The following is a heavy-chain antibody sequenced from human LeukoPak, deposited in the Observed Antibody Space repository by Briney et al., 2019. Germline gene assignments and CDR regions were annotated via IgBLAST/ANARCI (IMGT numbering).Heavy chain of an antibody. CDR2: INGGNGNT. V-gene: IGHV1-3*01. D-gene: IGHD3-10*01. J-gene: IGHJ4*02. CDR1: GYTFTSYG. Sequence: ASVKVSCTTSGYTFTSYGMHWVRQAPGQSLEWMGWINGGNGNTKYSEKFQGRVTIIRDTSASTAYMELSSLRSEDTAIYYCAREGYYGSGSPPSLYFDYWGQGTLVTVSS. CDR3: AREGYYGSGSPPSLYFDY.